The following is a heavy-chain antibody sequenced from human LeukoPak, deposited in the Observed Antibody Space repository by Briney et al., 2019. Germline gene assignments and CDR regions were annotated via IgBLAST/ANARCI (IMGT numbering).Heavy chain of an antibody. CDR3: ARDDLTNGYNGNF. Sequence: GGSLRLSCAASGFTFSNYWMHWVRQAPGKGLVWVSRINSAGSITSHADSVKGRFTISRDNAKNTLYLEMNSLRVDDTAVYYCARDDLTNGYNGNFWGQGTLVTVSS. CDR2: INSAGSIT. D-gene: IGHD5-24*01. V-gene: IGHV3-74*01. CDR1: GFTFSNYW. J-gene: IGHJ4*02.